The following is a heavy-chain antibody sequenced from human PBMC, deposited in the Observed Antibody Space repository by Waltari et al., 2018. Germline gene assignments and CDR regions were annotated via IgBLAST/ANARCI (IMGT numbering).Heavy chain of an antibody. CDR1: SYSIRSGYF. D-gene: IGHD3-10*01. J-gene: IGHJ5*02. CDR3: VRDLGGSGNSWFDA. V-gene: IGHV4-38-2*02. CDR2: ISHSATT. Sequence: QVQLQESGPGLARPSETLSLPCDVSSYSIRSGYFWGWVRQPPGKGLQWIGSISHSATTYYNPSLKSRVTMSVDTSKNQFALKVTSVTAADTAIYYCVRDLGGSGNSWFDAWGQGTLVIVSS.